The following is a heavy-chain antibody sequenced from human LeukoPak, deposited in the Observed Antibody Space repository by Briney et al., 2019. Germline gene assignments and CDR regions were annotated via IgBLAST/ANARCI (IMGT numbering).Heavy chain of an antibody. CDR3: AKHPYSSGWNHFDC. CDR2: IRASGRIT. CDR1: GFTFSTYA. Sequence: GGSLRLSCAASGFTFSTYAMSWVRQAPGKGLEWVSAIRASGRITYHADSVKGRFTISRDNSNNTLYLQIISLRADDTAVYYCAKHPYSSGWNHFDCWGQGTLVTVSS. D-gene: IGHD6-19*01. V-gene: IGHV3-23*01. J-gene: IGHJ4*02.